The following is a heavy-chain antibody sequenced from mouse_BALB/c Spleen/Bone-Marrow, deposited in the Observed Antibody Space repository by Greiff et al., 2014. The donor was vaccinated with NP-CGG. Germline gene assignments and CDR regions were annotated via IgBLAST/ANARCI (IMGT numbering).Heavy chain of an antibody. Sequence: EVKLMESGAELVRSGASVKLSCTASGFNIKDYYMHWVKQRPEQGLEWIGWIDPENGDTEYAPKFQGKATMTAGTSSNTAYLQLSSLTSEDTAVYYCNARGDYDFDYFDYWGQGTTLTVSS. D-gene: IGHD2-4*01. CDR2: IDPENGDT. CDR1: GFNIKDYY. J-gene: IGHJ2*01. V-gene: IGHV14-4*02. CDR3: NARGDYDFDYFDY.